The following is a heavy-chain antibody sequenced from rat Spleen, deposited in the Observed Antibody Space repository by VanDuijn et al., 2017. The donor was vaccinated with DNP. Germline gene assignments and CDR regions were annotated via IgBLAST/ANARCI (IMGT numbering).Heavy chain of an antibody. Sequence: EVQLVESGGGPVQPGRSLKLSCVASGFIFRNYWMTWIRQAPGKGLEWVASITNTGDGTYYSDSVKGRFTISRDNAKNTQYLQMDSLRSEDTATYYCARLNGYTDYWGQGVMVTVSS. J-gene: IGHJ2*01. CDR1: GFIFRNYW. V-gene: IGHV5-31*01. CDR3: ARLNGYTDY. D-gene: IGHD1-2*01. CDR2: ITNTGDGT.